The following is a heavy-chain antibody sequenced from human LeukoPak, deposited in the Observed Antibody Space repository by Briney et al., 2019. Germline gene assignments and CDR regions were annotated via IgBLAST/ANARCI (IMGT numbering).Heavy chain of an antibody. V-gene: IGHV3-23*01. CDR1: GFTFSSYA. CDR2: ISGSGGST. Sequence: GGSLRLSCAASGFTFSSYAMSWVRQAPGKGLEWVSAISGSGGSTYYADSVKGRFTISRDNSKNTLYLQMNSLRAEDTAVYYCARERTLLSYYGMDVWGQGTTVTVSS. D-gene: IGHD1-1*01. CDR3: ARERTLLSYYGMDV. J-gene: IGHJ6*02.